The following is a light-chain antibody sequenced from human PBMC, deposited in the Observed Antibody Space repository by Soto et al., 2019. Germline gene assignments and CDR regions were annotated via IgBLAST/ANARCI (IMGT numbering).Light chain of an antibody. CDR1: QSVSGSS. CDR2: GAS. CDR3: QQYDSSPSSFT. J-gene: IGKJ3*01. Sequence: EIVLTQSPGTLSLSPGVRATLSCRASQSVSGSSLAWYQQKPGQAPRLLIYGASSRATGIPDRFSGSGSGTDFTLTINRLEPEDFAVYYCQQYDSSPSSFTFGPGTKVDIK. V-gene: IGKV3-20*01.